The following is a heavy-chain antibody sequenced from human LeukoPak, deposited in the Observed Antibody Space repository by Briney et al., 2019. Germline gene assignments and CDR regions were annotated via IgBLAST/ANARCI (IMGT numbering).Heavy chain of an antibody. CDR2: IYPGDSDT. V-gene: IGHV5-51*01. CDR1: GYSFTSYW. Sequence: GESLKISCKGSGYSFTSYWIGWVRQMPGKGLGWMGIIYPGDSDTRYSPSFQGQVTISADKSISTAYLQWSSLKASDTAMYYCARWNRGYCSGGSCYPFGFDPWGQGTLVTVSS. J-gene: IGHJ5*02. CDR3: ARWNRGYCSGGSCYPFGFDP. D-gene: IGHD2-15*01.